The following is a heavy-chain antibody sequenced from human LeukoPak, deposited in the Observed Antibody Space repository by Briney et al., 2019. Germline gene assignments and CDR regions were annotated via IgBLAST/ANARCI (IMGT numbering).Heavy chain of an antibody. J-gene: IGHJ1*01. CDR3: GRAHGYSGSYWALEH. D-gene: IGHD1-26*01. CDR1: GDSISSGDYY. V-gene: IGHV4-30-4*01. Sequence: SQTLSLTCTVSGDSISSGDYYWSWIRQPPGKGLEWIGYIHYSGSTHYNPPLKSRVTMSVDTSKNQFSLNLRSMTAADTAVYFCGRAHGYSGSYWALEHWGQGTLVTVSS. CDR2: IHYSGST.